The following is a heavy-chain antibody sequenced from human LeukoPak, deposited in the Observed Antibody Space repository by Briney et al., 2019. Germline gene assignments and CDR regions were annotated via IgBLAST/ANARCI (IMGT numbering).Heavy chain of an antibody. CDR2: ISGSGGST. V-gene: IGHV3-23*01. D-gene: IGHD1-26*01. J-gene: IGHJ4*02. Sequence: PGGSLRLSCAASGFTFSSYAMSWVRQAPGKGLEWVSAISGSGGSTYYADSVKGRFTISRDNSKNTLYLQMNSLRAEYTAVYYCAKDQPPPTPTGSGSYRHWGQGTLVTVSS. CDR3: AKDQPPPTPTGSGSYRH. CDR1: GFTFSSYA.